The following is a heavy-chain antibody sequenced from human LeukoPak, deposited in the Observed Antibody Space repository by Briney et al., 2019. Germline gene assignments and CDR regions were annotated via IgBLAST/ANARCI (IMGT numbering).Heavy chain of an antibody. CDR3: AKDIEWELLGVGFDY. D-gene: IGHD1-26*01. Sequence: AGGSLRLSCAASGFTFSDYYMSWIRQAPGKGLEWVSGISWNSGSIGYADSVKGRFTISRDNAKNSLYLQMNSLRAEDMALYYCAKDIEWELLGVGFDYWGQGTLVTVSS. CDR1: GFTFSDYY. J-gene: IGHJ4*02. CDR2: ISWNSGSI. V-gene: IGHV3-9*03.